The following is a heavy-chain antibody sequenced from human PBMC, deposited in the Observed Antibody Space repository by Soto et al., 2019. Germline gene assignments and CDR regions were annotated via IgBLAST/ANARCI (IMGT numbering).Heavy chain of an antibody. CDR3: ARDEGYGSNSGWYFDL. CDR2: ISYHGKKT. V-gene: IGHV3-30*04. J-gene: IGHJ2*01. D-gene: IGHD2-2*01. CDR1: GFTLCRDA. Sequence: PWGSLRLACAASGFTLCRDAMRGVRQAPGKGLEWVAVISYHGKKTYYADSVQGRFTISRDNSKNTLYLQMNSLGLEDTAVYYCARDEGYGSNSGWYFDLWGRGTLVTVSS.